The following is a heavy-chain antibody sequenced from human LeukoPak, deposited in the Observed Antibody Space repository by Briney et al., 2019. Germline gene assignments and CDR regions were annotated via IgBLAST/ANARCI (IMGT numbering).Heavy chain of an antibody. J-gene: IGHJ4*02. Sequence: ASVKVSCKASGYTFTGYYMHWVRQAPGQGLEWMGRSNPNSGGTNYAQKFQGRVTMTRDTSISTAYMELSRLRSDDTAVYYCARDLAQGSGWYYFDYWGQGTLVTVSS. V-gene: IGHV1-2*06. D-gene: IGHD6-19*01. CDR2: SNPNSGGT. CDR1: GYTFTGYY. CDR3: ARDLAQGSGWYYFDY.